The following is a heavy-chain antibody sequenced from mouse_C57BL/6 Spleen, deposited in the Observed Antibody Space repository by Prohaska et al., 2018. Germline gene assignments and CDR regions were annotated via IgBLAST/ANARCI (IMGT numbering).Heavy chain of an antibody. D-gene: IGHD2-3*01. Sequence: EVKLEESGGGLVQPGGSMKLSCVASGFTFSNYWMNWVRKSPENGLEWVAQIRLKSDNYATHYAESVKGRFTISRDDSKSSVYLQMNNLRAEDTGIYYCTGDGYYWGQGSTLTVSS. J-gene: IGHJ2*01. V-gene: IGHV6-3*01. CDR2: IRLKSDNYAT. CDR3: TGDGYY. CDR1: GFTFSNYW.